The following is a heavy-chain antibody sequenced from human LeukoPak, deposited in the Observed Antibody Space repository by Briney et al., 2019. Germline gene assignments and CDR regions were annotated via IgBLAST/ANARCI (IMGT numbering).Heavy chain of an antibody. CDR2: IYTSGST. CDR3: ASQYSGFHDY. J-gene: IGHJ4*02. CDR1: GGSISSGSYY. V-gene: IGHV4-61*02. Sequence: PSETLSLTCTVPGGSISSGSYYWSWIRQPAGKGLEWIGRIYTSGSTNYNPSLKSRVTISVDTSKNQFSLKLSSVTAADTAVYYCASQYSGFHDYWGQGTLVTVSS. D-gene: IGHD3-22*01.